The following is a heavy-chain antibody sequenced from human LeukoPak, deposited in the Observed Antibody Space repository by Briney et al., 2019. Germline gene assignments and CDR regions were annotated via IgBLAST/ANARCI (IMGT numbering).Heavy chain of an antibody. CDR3: ARDQDSSGWYALNY. V-gene: IGHV3-33*01. Sequence: GRSLRLSCAASGFTFSSYGMHWVRQAPGKGLEWVAVIWYDGSNKYYADSVKGRFTISRDNSKNTLYLQMNSLRAEDTAVYYCARDQDSSGWYALNYWGQGTLVTVSS. CDR1: GFTFSSYG. CDR2: IWYDGSNK. J-gene: IGHJ4*02. D-gene: IGHD6-19*01.